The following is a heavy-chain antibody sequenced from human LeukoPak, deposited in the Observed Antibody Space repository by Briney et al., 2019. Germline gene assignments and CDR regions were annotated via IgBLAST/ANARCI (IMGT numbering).Heavy chain of an antibody. D-gene: IGHD5-12*01. CDR3: AKGDVVTAIFPLDY. CDR1: GFTFSSYA. Sequence: GGTLRLSCAASGFTFSSYAMSWVRQAPGKGLEWVSGISGSGGTTYYADPVRGRFTSSRDNSKTTPFLQWGMLRAEDTAVYYGAKGDVVTAIFPLDYWSQGTLVIVSA. V-gene: IGHV3-23*01. J-gene: IGHJ4*02. CDR2: ISGSGGTT.